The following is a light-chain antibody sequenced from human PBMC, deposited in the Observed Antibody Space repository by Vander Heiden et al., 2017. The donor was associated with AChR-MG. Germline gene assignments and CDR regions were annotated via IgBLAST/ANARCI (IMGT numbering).Light chain of an antibody. J-gene: IGKJ5*01. CDR3: QQYYSYPIT. CDR1: QGISSY. CDR2: AAS. Sequence: AIRITQSPSSLSASTGDRVTITCRASQGISSYLAWYQQKPGKAPNLLIYAASTLQSGVPSRFSGSGSGTDFTLTISFLQSEDFATYYCQQYYSYPITFGQGIRLEIK. V-gene: IGKV1-8*01.